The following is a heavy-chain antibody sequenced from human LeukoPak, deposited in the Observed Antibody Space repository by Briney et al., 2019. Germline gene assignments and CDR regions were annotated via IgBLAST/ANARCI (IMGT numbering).Heavy chain of an antibody. J-gene: IGHJ4*02. CDR2: IYYSGST. CDR3: ARDPGYSGIDY. Sequence: SETLSLTCTVSGGSVNSGSHYWCWIRQPPGKGLEWIGYIYYSGSTNYNPSLKSRVTISVDTSKNQFSLNLNSVTAADTAVYYCARDPGYSGIDYWGQGTLVTVSS. CDR1: GGSVNSGSHY. D-gene: IGHD5-12*01. V-gene: IGHV4-61*01.